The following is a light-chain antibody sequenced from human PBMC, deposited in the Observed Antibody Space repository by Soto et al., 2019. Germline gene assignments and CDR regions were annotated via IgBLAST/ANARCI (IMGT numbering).Light chain of an antibody. CDR3: QQYNNWPPWA. V-gene: IGKV3-15*01. CDR2: GAY. J-gene: IGKJ1*01. CDR1: QSVSTN. Sequence: VMTQCPAPRSVSPGERATLSWRVSQSVSTNLAWYQQRPGQAPRLIISGAYTRATGIPARFGGSGSGTEFTLTISSLQSEDFAVYYCQQYNNWPPWAFGQGTKVDIK.